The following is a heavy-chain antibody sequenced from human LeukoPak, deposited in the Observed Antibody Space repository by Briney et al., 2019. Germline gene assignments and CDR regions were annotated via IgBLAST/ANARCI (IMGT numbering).Heavy chain of an antibody. CDR2: INPNSGGT. Sequence: ASVKVSCKASGYTFTGYYMHWVRQAPGQGLEWMGWINPNSGGTNYAQKFQGRVTMTRDTSISTAYMELSRLRSDDTAVYYCARTASGSYWDWYFDLWGRGTLVTVSS. CDR1: GYTFTGYY. V-gene: IGHV1-2*02. D-gene: IGHD1-26*01. CDR3: ARTASGSYWDWYFDL. J-gene: IGHJ2*01.